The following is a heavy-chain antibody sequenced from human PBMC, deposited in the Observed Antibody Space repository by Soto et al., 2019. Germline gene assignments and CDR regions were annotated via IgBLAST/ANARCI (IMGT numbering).Heavy chain of an antibody. CDR2: IYYSGST. J-gene: IGHJ6*02. Sequence: SETLSLTCTVSGGSVSSGSYYWSWIRQPPXKGLEWIGYIYYSGSTNYNPSLKSRVTISVDTSKNQFSLKLSSVTAADTAVYYCARGNYGDTGYYYYYYYGMDVWGQGTTVTVSS. D-gene: IGHD4-17*01. CDR3: ARGNYGDTGYYYYYYYGMDV. V-gene: IGHV4-61*01. CDR1: GGSVSSGSYY.